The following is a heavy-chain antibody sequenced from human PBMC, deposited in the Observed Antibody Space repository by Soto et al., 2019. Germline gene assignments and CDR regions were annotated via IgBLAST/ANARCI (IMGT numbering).Heavy chain of an antibody. CDR1: GGSISSSSYY. CDR2: IYYSGST. J-gene: IGHJ4*02. CDR3: ARSPNGNLPEFYY. D-gene: IGHD1-7*01. V-gene: IGHV4-39*01. Sequence: SETLSLTCTVSGGSISSSSYYWGWIRQPPGKGLEWFGSIYYSGSTDYNPSLKSRVTISVDTSKNHFSQKLRAVTAADTAGEYCARSPNGNLPEFYYWGQGTLVTVSS.